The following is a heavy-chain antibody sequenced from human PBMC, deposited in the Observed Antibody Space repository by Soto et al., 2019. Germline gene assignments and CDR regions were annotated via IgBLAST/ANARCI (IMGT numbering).Heavy chain of an antibody. CDR2: LSVGNGDT. Sequence: GASVKVSCKASGDTRTDFSMHWVRQAPGQRPEWMGWLSVGNGDTKYSQKFQGRVTITRDKSARTAYMELSNLRSEDTAVYYCATSEGDCGGGSCYNYFYYYGMDVWGQGTTVTVSS. V-gene: IGHV1-3*01. J-gene: IGHJ6*02. D-gene: IGHD2-15*01. CDR3: ATSEGDCGGGSCYNYFYYYGMDV. CDR1: GDTRTDFS.